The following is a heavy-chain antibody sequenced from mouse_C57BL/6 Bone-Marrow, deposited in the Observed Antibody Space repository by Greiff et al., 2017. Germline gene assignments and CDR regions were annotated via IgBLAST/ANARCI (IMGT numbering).Heavy chain of an antibody. V-gene: IGHV1-50*01. J-gene: IGHJ3*01. CDR3: ARQYDYDGAWFAY. D-gene: IGHD2-4*01. Sequence: QVQLQQPGAELVKPGASVKLSCKASGYTFTSYWMQWVKQRPGQGLEWIGEIDPSDSYTNYNQKLKGKATLTVDTSSSTAYMQLSSLTSEDSAVYYCARQYDYDGAWFAYWGQGTLVTVSA. CDR1: GYTFTSYW. CDR2: IDPSDSYT.